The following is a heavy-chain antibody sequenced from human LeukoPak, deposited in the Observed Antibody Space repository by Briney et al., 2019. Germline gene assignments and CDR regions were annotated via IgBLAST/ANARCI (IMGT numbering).Heavy chain of an antibody. CDR2: ISGSSNYI. CDR3: ARDGGELLFDY. CDR1: GFTFRSYS. Sequence: PGGSLRLSCAASGFTFRSYSMNWVRQAPGKGLEWVSSISGSSNYIYYGDSVKGRFTISRDSAKNSLYLQMNSLRAEDTAVYYCARDGGELLFDYWGQGTLVTVSS. J-gene: IGHJ4*02. D-gene: IGHD1-7*01. V-gene: IGHV3-21*01.